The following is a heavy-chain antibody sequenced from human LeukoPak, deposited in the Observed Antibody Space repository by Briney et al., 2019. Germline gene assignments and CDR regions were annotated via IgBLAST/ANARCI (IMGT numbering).Heavy chain of an antibody. CDR1: GGSISSGGYY. V-gene: IGHV4-31*03. CDR2: IYYSGST. CDR3: ARESPRGYDYVWGSEGYYFDY. D-gene: IGHD3-16*01. Sequence: SQTLSLTCTVSGGSISSGGYYWSWIRQHPGKGLEWIGYIYYSGSTYYNPSLKSRVTISVDTSKNQFSLKLSSVTAADTAVYYCARESPRGYDYVWGSEGYYFDYWGRGTLVTVSS. J-gene: IGHJ4*02.